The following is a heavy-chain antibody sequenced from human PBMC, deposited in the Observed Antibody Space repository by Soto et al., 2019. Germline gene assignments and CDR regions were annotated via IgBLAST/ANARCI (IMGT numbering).Heavy chain of an antibody. CDR1: GFTFDDYA. J-gene: IGHJ4*02. D-gene: IGHD3-10*01. V-gene: IGHV3-9*01. Sequence: GGSLRLSCAASGFTFDDYAMHWVRQAPGKGLEWVSGISWNSGSIGYADSVKGRFTISRDNAKNSLYLQMNSLRAEDTALYYCAKDEKSYYYGSGMDCWGQGTRVTVAS. CDR3: AKDEKSYYYGSGMDC. CDR2: ISWNSGSI.